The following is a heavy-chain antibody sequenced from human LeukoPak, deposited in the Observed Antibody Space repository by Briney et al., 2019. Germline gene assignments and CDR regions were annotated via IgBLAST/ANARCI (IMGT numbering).Heavy chain of an antibody. CDR3: ARAVRLITMIVVDGWFDP. Sequence: ASVKVSCKASGYIFSDYTMHWVRQAPGQRLEWMGWINGENGNTKYSQELRGRVTFTSDSSATTVYMELSSLRSDDTAVYYCARAVRLITMIVVDGWFDPWGQGTLVTVSS. CDR2: INGENGNT. CDR1: GYIFSDYT. J-gene: IGHJ5*02. D-gene: IGHD3-22*01. V-gene: IGHV1-3*01.